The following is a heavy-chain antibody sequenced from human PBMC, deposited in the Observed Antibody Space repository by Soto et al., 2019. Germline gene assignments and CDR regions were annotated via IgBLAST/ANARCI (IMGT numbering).Heavy chain of an antibody. J-gene: IGHJ5*02. Sequence: PGGSLRLSCAASGFTVTNFAMSWVRQAPGKGLEWVSVIYSGGSTYYADSVKGRFTISRDNSKNTLYLQMNSLRAEDTAVYYCARARYSGWYLTGWFDPWGQGTLVTVSS. CDR2: IYSGGST. CDR3: ARARYSGWYLTGWFDP. D-gene: IGHD6-19*01. V-gene: IGHV3-53*01. CDR1: GFTVTNFA.